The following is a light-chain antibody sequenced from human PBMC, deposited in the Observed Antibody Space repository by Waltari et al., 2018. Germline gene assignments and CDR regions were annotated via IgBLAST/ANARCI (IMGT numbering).Light chain of an antibody. CDR1: QSVSSY. CDR2: DTS. V-gene: IGKV3-11*01. J-gene: IGKJ4*01. CDR3: QQRSNWPPGGSVT. Sequence: EIVLTQSQATLSLSPGERATLSCRASQSVSSYLAWYQQKPGQAPRRLIYDTSNRATGIPARFSGSGSGTDFTLTISSLEPEDFAVYYCQQRSNWPPGGSVTFGGGTKVEIK.